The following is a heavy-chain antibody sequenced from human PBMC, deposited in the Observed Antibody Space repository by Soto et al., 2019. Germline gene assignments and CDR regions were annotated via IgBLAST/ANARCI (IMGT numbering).Heavy chain of an antibody. CDR3: GITWVGEPDYHHFGMDV. J-gene: IGHJ6*02. CDR2: IIPILGIA. Sequence: QVQLVQSGAEVKKPGSSVKVSCKASGGTFSSYTISWVRQAPGQGLEWMGRIIPILGIANYAQKFQGRVTITADKSTSTAYKGLGKLGSEDKGVYYWGITWVGEPDYHHFGMDVWGQGTTVTVSS. D-gene: IGHD3-10*01. CDR1: GGTFSSYT. V-gene: IGHV1-69*02.